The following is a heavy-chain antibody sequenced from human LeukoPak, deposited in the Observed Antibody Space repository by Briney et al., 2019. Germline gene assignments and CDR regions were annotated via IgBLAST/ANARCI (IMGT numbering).Heavy chain of an antibody. D-gene: IGHD3-16*01. Sequence: GGSLRLSCAASGFTFNSYWMNWVRQAPGKGLEWVAAIPGRGDYTYYADSLRGRFSISRDNSKSTLYLQMTSLRAEDTAIYYCVKDHKSGRFFDFWGQGTLVTVSS. J-gene: IGHJ4*02. CDR1: GFTFNSYW. V-gene: IGHV3-23*01. CDR2: IPGRGDYT. CDR3: VKDHKSGRFFDF.